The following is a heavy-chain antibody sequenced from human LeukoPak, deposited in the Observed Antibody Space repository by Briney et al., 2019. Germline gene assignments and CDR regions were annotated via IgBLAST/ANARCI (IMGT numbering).Heavy chain of an antibody. Sequence: SETLSLTCAVYGGSFSGYYLSWIRQPPGKGLEWIGEINHSGSTNYNPSLKSRVTISVDTSKNQFSLKLSSVTAADTAVYYCARHSLAYCGGDCYYNWFDPWGQGTLVTVSS. CDR1: GGSFSGYY. V-gene: IGHV4-34*01. D-gene: IGHD2-21*02. J-gene: IGHJ5*02. CDR3: ARHSLAYCGGDCYYNWFDP. CDR2: INHSGST.